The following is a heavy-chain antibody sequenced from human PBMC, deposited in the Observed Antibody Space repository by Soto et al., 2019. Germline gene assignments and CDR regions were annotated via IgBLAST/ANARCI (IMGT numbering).Heavy chain of an antibody. J-gene: IGHJ4*02. D-gene: IGHD1-26*01. Sequence: SVKVSCKASGGTLSSYTFSWVRQAPGQGLEWMGRVIPNLGVTNYAKKFQGRVTITRDTSASTAYMELSSLRSEDTAVYYCAQSHGTWELILDYWGQGTLVTVSS. CDR3: AQSHGTWELILDY. V-gene: IGHV1-69*02. CDR2: VIPNLGVT. CDR1: GGTLSSYT.